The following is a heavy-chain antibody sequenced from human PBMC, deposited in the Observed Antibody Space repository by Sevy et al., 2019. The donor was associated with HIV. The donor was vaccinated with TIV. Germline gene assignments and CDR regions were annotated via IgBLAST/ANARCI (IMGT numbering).Heavy chain of an antibody. J-gene: IGHJ4*02. D-gene: IGHD3-16*01. V-gene: IGHV3-30*04. CDR2: ISYDKVNT. Sequence: GGSLRLSCAASGFSFSRYAMHWIRQAPGKGLESVAVISYDKVNTYHSDSVKGRFTISRDNSKNTLYLQMNSLRPEDTAVYYWARDGGGDYFDYWGQGTLVTVSS. CDR3: ARDGGGDYFDY. CDR1: GFSFSRYA.